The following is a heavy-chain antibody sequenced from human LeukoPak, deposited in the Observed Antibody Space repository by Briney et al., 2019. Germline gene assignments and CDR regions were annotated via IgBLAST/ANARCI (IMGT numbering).Heavy chain of an antibody. J-gene: IGHJ4*02. V-gene: IGHV3-13*01. CDR3: ARGNYGDYFDY. CDR1: GFTFSSYD. CDR2: IGTAGDT. Sequence: GGSLRLSCAASGFTFSSYDVHWVRQATGKGLEWVSAIGTAGDTYYPGSVKGRFTISRENAKNSLYLQMNSLRAGDTAVYYCARGNYGDYFDYWGQGTLVTVSS. D-gene: IGHD1-7*01.